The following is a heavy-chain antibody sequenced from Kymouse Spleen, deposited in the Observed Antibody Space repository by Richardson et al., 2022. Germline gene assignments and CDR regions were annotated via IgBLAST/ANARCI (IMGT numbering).Heavy chain of an antibody. CDR1: GGSISSSSYY. J-gene: IGHJ5*02. CDR2: IYYSGST. V-gene: IGHV4-39*01. CDR3: ARIGNWNYRWFDP. Sequence: QLQLQESGPGLVKPSETLSLTCTVSGGSISSSSYYWGWIRQPPGKGLEWIGSIYYSGSTYYNPSLKSRVTISVDTSKNQFSLKLSSVTAADTAVYYCARIGNWNYRWFDPWGQGTLVTVSS. D-gene: IGHD1-7*01.